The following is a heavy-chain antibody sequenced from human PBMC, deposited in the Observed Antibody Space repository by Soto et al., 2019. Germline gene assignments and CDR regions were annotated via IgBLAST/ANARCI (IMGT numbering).Heavy chain of an antibody. D-gene: IGHD1-26*01. J-gene: IGHJ4*02. Sequence: QITLKESGPTLVKPTQTLTLTCTFSGFSLTTDRVGVGWIRQPPGEALEWLAVIYWDDSKTYRPSLESRLTITKDPSKNQVAVKMANMDSLDTATYYCAHAYGGRSLYWGQGTLVTVSS. CDR3: AHAYGGRSLY. V-gene: IGHV2-5*02. CDR1: GFSLTTDRVG. CDR2: IYWDDSK.